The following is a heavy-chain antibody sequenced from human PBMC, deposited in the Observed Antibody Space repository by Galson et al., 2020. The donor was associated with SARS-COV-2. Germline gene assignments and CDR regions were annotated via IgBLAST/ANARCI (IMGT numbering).Heavy chain of an antibody. CDR1: GGSISSGGYY. D-gene: IGHD3-3*01. Sequence: ETSETLSLTCPVSGGSISSGGYYWSWLCQHPGKGLEWIGYIYYSGSTYHNPSLKSRVTISVDTSKNQFSLKLSSVTAADTAVYYGARGLTSITSLGVGQKYGMDFWGQGTTVTVSS. CDR3: ARGLTSITSLGVGQKYGMDF. J-gene: IGHJ6*02. CDR2: IYYSGST. V-gene: IGHV4-31*03.